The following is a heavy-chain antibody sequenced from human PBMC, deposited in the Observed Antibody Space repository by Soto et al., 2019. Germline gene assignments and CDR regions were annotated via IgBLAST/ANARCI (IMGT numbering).Heavy chain of an antibody. V-gene: IGHV3-7*03. J-gene: IGHJ4*02. D-gene: IGHD6-19*01. Sequence: LRLSCVASGFTFSSSFMGWVRQAPGKGLEWVANINQDGGGTYYVDSVQGRFTISRDNAKDSLFLQMNSLRVEDTAVYYCARYFRGSGRYFFDYWGQGTLVTVSS. CDR3: ARYFRGSGRYFFDY. CDR2: INQDGGGT. CDR1: GFTFSSSF.